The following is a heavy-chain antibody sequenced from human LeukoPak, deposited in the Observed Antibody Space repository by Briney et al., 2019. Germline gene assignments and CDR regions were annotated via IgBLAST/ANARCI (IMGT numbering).Heavy chain of an antibody. CDR2: IYYSGST. CDR1: GGSISSSSYY. CDR3: ARRRSGYSSGWFGY. Sequence: SETLSLTCTVSGGSISSSSYYWGWIRQPPGKGLEWIGSIYYSGSTYYNPSLKSRVTISVDASKNQFSLKLSSVTAADTAVYYCARRRSGYSSGWFGYWGQGTLVTVSS. V-gene: IGHV4-39*01. D-gene: IGHD6-19*01. J-gene: IGHJ4*02.